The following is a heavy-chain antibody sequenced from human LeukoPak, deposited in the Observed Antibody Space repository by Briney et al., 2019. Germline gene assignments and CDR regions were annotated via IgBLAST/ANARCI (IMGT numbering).Heavy chain of an antibody. D-gene: IGHD3-22*01. V-gene: IGHV3-30-3*01. Sequence: GGSLRLSCAASGFTFSSYAMHWVRQAPGKGLEWVAVISYDRSNKYYADSVKGRFTISRDNSKNTLYLQMNSLRAEDTAVYYCASQYYYDSSGYYPLDYWGQGTLVTVSS. CDR3: ASQYYYDSSGYYPLDY. CDR1: GFTFSSYA. J-gene: IGHJ4*02. CDR2: ISYDRSNK.